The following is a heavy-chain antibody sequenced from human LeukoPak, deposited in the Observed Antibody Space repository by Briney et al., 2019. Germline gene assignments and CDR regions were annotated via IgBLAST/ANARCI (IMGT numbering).Heavy chain of an antibody. CDR2: ISLDGKNE. D-gene: IGHD6-19*01. CDR3: AAHLGSGWHLDY. V-gene: IGHV3-30*04. CDR1: GLIFTTKA. J-gene: IGHJ4*02. Sequence: GGSLRLSCVASGLIFTTKAMHWVRQAPGEGLDWMSYISLDGKNESYADSVRGRFTISRDNSRNTVYLQMNSLRPEDTAVYYCAAHLGSGWHLDYWGQGIRVTVSP.